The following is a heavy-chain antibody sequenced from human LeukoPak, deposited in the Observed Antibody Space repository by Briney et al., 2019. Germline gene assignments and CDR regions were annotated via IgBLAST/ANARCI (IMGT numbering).Heavy chain of an antibody. CDR2: ISGYNANT. Sequence: ASVKVSCKASGYSFSSYAISWVRQAPGQGLEWMGWISGYNANTRYAQKLQGRVTITTDTSTGTVYMERDSLRCDSTGVYYCARDTCSGGSCYPRGWFDTWGQGTLVTVSS. D-gene: IGHD2-15*01. J-gene: IGHJ5*02. CDR1: GYSFSSYA. CDR3: ARDTCSGGSCYPRGWFDT. V-gene: IGHV1-18*01.